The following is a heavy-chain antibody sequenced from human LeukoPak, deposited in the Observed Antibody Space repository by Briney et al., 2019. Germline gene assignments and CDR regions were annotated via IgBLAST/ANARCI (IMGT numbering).Heavy chain of an antibody. J-gene: IGHJ3*02. D-gene: IGHD3-22*01. CDR3: ARDIYDSSGLDAFDI. CDR1: GGSITSYY. CDR2: IHTSGGT. Sequence: SETLSLTCTVSGGSITSYYWSWIRQPAGKGLEWIGRIHTSGGTNYNPSLSSRVTLSVDTSKNQLSLKLTSVTAADTALYYCARDIYDSSGLDAFDIWGQGTMVTVSS. V-gene: IGHV4-4*07.